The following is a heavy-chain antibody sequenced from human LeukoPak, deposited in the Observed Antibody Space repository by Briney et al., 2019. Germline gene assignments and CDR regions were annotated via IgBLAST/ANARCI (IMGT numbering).Heavy chain of an antibody. Sequence: SETLSLTCTVSGGSISSYYWSWIRQPAGKGLEYIGRMYSSGSTNYNPSLKSRVTMSLDTSKNQFSLKLSSVTAADTAVYYCARGLLVQGYYYMDVWGIGTTVTVSS. D-gene: IGHD1-26*01. CDR1: GGSISSYY. V-gene: IGHV4-4*07. CDR2: MYSSGST. J-gene: IGHJ6*03. CDR3: ARGLLVQGYYYMDV.